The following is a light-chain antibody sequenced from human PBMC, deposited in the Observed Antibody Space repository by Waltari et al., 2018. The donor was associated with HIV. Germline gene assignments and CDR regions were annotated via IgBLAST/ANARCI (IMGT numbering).Light chain of an antibody. Sequence: DIQMTQSPSTLSASVGDRVTITCRVSQSINSWLAWYQQKPGKAPKLLIYKASSLESGVPSRFSGSGSGTEFTLTISSLQPDDFATYYCQQYNSYTWTFGQGTKVEI. J-gene: IGKJ1*01. CDR1: QSINSW. V-gene: IGKV1-5*03. CDR2: KAS. CDR3: QQYNSYTWT.